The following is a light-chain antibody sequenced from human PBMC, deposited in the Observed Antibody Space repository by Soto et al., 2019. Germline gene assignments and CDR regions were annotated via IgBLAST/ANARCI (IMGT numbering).Light chain of an antibody. V-gene: IGKV1-39*01. Sequence: DIQMTQSPSSLSASVGDTVTITCQASQDISHYLNWYQQKPGKAPKLLIYAASKLESGVPSRFGGSGSGTDFTLTISSLQPEDFATYYCQQSYRNPRTFGLGTKVDIK. CDR1: QDISHY. CDR3: QQSYRNPRT. J-gene: IGKJ1*01. CDR2: AAS.